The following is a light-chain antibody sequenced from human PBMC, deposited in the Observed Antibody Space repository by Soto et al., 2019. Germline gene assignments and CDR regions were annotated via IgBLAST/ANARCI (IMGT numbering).Light chain of an antibody. Sequence: TVLTQSPGTLTLSPGERATLSCRASQSVSGNFLAWYQQKPGQAPRLLIYDASTRTTGIPDRLSGSGSGTDFTLTISSLEPEDFAVYYCQQYGRSPPFTFGPGTKVEIK. CDR1: QSVSGNF. V-gene: IGKV3-20*01. CDR2: DAS. J-gene: IGKJ3*01. CDR3: QQYGRSPPFT.